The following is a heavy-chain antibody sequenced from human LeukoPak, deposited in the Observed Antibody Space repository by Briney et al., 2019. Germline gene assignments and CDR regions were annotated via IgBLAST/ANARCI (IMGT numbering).Heavy chain of an antibody. V-gene: IGHV3-23*01. D-gene: IGHD3-3*01. CDR1: GFTFNTYE. CDR3: AKEEPEAYYDFWSDYPYYFDY. CDR2: ISNSGGST. Sequence: GGSLILSCAASGFTFNTYEMNWVRQAPGKGLEWVSAISNSGGSTDYADTVKGRFTISRDNSKNTLYLEMNSLRAADTAVYYCAKEEPEAYYDFWSDYPYYFDYWGQGTLDTVSS. J-gene: IGHJ4*02.